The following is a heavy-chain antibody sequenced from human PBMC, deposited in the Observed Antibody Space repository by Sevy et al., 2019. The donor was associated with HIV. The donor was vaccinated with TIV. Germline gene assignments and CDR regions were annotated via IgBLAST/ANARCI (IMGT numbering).Heavy chain of an antibody. D-gene: IGHD3-16*02. Sequence: GGSLRLSCAASGFTFIRYAMNWVRQAPGKGLEWVAVISSDGRNKYYADPVKGRFTISRDNSKNTLYLQMNSLRSEDTAVYYCARDKGESSSSFLGELSYWGQGTLVTVSS. CDR1: GFTFIRYA. J-gene: IGHJ4*02. CDR2: ISSDGRNK. V-gene: IGHV3-30*04. CDR3: ARDKGESSSSFLGELSY.